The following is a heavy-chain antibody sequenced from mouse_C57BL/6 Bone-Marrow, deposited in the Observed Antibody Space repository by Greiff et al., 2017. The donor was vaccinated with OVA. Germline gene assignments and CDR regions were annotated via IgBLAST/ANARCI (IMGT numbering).Heavy chain of an antibody. V-gene: IGHV1-54*01. J-gene: IGHJ3*01. D-gene: IGHD2-13*01. Sequence: QVQLQQSGAELVRPGTSVKVSCKASGYAFTNYLIEWVKQRPGQGLEWIGVINPGSGGTNYNEKFKGKATLTADKSSSTAYMQLSSLTSEDSAVYVCERNPFYYGGIDYWGQGTLVTVSA. CDR1: GYAFTNYL. CDR3: ERNPFYYGGIDY. CDR2: INPGSGGT.